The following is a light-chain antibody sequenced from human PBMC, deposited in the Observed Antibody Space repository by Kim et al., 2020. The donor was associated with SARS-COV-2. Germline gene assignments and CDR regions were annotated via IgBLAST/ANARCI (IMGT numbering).Light chain of an antibody. CDR2: EDS. CDR1: SRDVGSYNL. Sequence: GQSITISCTGTSRDVGSYNLVSWYQQHPGKAPKVIIYEDSKRPSGVSNRFSGSKSGNTASLTISGLQAEDEADYYCCSYAGSTTFVFGGGTQLTVL. CDR3: CSYAGSTTFV. V-gene: IGLV2-23*02. J-gene: IGLJ2*01.